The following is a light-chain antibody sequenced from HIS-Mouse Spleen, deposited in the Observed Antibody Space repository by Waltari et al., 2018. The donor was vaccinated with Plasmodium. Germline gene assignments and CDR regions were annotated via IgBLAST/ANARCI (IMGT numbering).Light chain of an antibody. CDR1: SSDVGGYNY. V-gene: IGLV2-14*03. CDR2: DVS. CDR3: SSYTSSSTPWV. Sequence: QSALTQPASVSGSPGQSITISCTGTSSDVGGYNYVSWYQQHPGKAPKLMIYDVSNRPAGGSNRVSGSKSGNTASLHISGLQAEDEAEYYCSSYTSSSTPWVFGGGTKLTVL. J-gene: IGLJ3*02.